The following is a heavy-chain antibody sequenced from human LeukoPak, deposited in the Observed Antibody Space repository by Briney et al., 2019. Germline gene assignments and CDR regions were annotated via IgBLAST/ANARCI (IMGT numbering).Heavy chain of an antibody. CDR3: ARDERNHHDSSGYYTRAGVDY. CDR2: ISAYNDNT. V-gene: IGHV1-18*01. Sequence: ASVTVSCTASGYTFTSYGISWVRQAPGQGLEWMGWISAYNDNTNYAQNLQGRVTMTTDTSTSTAYMELRSLRSDDTAVYYCARDERNHHDSSGYYTRAGVDYWGQGTLVTVSS. J-gene: IGHJ4*02. D-gene: IGHD3-22*01. CDR1: GYTFTSYG.